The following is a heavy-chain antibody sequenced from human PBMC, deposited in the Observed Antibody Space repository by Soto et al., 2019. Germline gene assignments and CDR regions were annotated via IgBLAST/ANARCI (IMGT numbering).Heavy chain of an antibody. CDR1: GYNFTGYY. V-gene: IGHV1-2*02. Sequence: ASVKASCKASGYNFTGYYMHWVRQASGQGLEWMGWINPNSGGTNYAQKFQVRVTMGRGTSISTADLELSTLRSGDTAVYYCARDLTPDGGYDRFDPWLEPWGQGTLVTVSS. J-gene: IGHJ5*02. D-gene: IGHD5-12*01. CDR3: ARDLTPDGGYDRFDPWLEP. CDR2: INPNSGGT.